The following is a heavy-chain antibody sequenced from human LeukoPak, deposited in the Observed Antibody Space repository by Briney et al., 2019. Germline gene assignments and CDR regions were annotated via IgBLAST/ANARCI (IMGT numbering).Heavy chain of an antibody. CDR2: VHYSGST. V-gene: IGHV4-59*01. CDR1: SGSMYYMY. Sequence: PSETLSLTCTVSSGSMYYMYDRCLRQPPGKGLEWIGYVHYSGSTNYNPSLKSRVTISVDRSKNQFSLKLSSVTAADTALYFCASYCPFPILWGQGTMVIVSS. J-gene: IGHJ3*01. D-gene: IGHD2-15*01. CDR3: ASYCPFPIL.